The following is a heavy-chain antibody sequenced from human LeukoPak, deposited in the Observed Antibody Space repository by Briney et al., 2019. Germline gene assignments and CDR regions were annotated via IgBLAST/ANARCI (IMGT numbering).Heavy chain of an antibody. V-gene: IGHV4-4*02. CDR1: GGSISSSNW. D-gene: IGHD3-9*01. J-gene: IGHJ6*03. CDR2: IYHSGST. CDR3: ASSLDYDILTGDDYYMDV. Sequence: SGTLSLTCAVSGGSISSSNWWSWVRQPPGKGLEWIGEIYHSGSTNYNPPLRSRVTISVDKSKNQFSLKLSSVTAADTAVYYCASSLDYDILTGDDYYMDVWGKGTTVTVSS.